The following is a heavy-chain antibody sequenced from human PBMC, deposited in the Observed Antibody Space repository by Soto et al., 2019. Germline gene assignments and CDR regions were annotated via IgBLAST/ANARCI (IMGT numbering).Heavy chain of an antibody. V-gene: IGHV3-30-3*01. CDR3: ARDMGGSDYYFDY. Sequence: LRLSCAASGFTFSSYAMHWVRQAPGKGLEWVAVISYDGSNKYYADSVKGRFTISRDNSKSTLYLQMNSLRAEDTAVYYCARDMGGSDYYFDYWGQGTLVTVSS. CDR1: GFTFSSYA. CDR2: ISYDGSNK. D-gene: IGHD1-26*01. J-gene: IGHJ4*02.